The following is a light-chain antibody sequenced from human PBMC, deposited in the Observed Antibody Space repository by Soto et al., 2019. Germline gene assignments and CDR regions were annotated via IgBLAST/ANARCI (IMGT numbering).Light chain of an antibody. CDR3: QQYDNVPPYT. CDR2: DAS. V-gene: IGKV1-33*01. J-gene: IGKJ2*01. Sequence: DVQMTQSPSSLSASVGDRVTITCQASQDISTYLNWYQQKPGKAPELLIFDASYLQTGVASRFSGSGSCTDFTLTISSLQPEDIATYYCQQYDNVPPYTCGQGTKLEI. CDR1: QDISTY.